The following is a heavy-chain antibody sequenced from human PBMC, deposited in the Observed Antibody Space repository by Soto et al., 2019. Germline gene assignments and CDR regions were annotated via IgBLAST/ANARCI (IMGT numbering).Heavy chain of an antibody. Sequence: SATXAITGTFSVCSIFSHYWSWLRQSPGKGLEWIGHLHFRGYTNYTPYLQSRVTISSARSTNHVSLKITSATAAATAIYYCAIYWGAESNKFWLDIWGRGAQVTVSS. CDR2: LHFRGYT. CDR3: AIYWGAESNKFWLDI. V-gene: IGHV4-59*11. D-gene: IGHD3-16*01. CDR1: VCSIFSHY. J-gene: IGHJ5*02.